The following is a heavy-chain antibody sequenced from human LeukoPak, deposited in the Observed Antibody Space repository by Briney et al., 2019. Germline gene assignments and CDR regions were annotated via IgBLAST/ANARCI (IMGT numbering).Heavy chain of an antibody. CDR2: IYYSGST. D-gene: IGHD2/OR15-2a*01. Sequence: SETLSLTCTVSGGSVSSGSYYWSWIRQPPGKGLGWIGYIYYSGSTNYSPSLKSRVTISVDTSKNQFSLKLNSVTAADTAVYYCARWTYGNSSYHFDYWGQGTLVTVSS. J-gene: IGHJ4*02. V-gene: IGHV4-61*01. CDR1: GGSVSSGSYY. CDR3: ARWTYGNSSYHFDY.